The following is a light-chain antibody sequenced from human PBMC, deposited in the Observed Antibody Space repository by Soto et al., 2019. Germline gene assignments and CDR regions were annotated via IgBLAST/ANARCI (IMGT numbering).Light chain of an antibody. J-gene: IGKJ1*01. Sequence: EIVMTQSPATLSLSPGEGATLSCRASQSVSGNLAWYQQKPGQPPRLLIYGASTRAPGIPARFSGSGSGTDFTLTISSLQSEDSAVYYCQQYSIWPLTFGQGTKVEIK. CDR2: GAS. V-gene: IGKV3-15*01. CDR1: QSVSGN. CDR3: QQYSIWPLT.